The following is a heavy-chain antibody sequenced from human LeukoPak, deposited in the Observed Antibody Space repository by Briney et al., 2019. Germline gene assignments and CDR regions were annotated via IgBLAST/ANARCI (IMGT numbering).Heavy chain of an antibody. CDR3: TRESGPYCPFGY. CDR1: GGSITSTNW. D-gene: IGHD1-26*01. Sequence: PSETLSLTCGVPGGSITSTNWWSWVRQPPGQGLEWIGEISLTGRTNYNPSLTGRVIMSLDESRNQLSLTLTSVTAADTAMYYCTRESGPYCPFGYWGQGTLVVVPS. CDR2: ISLTGRT. V-gene: IGHV4-4*02. J-gene: IGHJ4*02.